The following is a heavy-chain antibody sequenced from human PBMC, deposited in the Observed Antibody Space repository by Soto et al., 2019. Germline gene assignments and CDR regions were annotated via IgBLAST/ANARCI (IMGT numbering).Heavy chain of an antibody. D-gene: IGHD3-22*01. CDR1: GFIVSSNY. Sequence: GGSLRLSCAASGFIVSSNYMTWVRQAPGQGLEWVSVLYSDGRTAYADSAKGRFTISRDISKNSVYLQMNSLRAEDTAVYYCARESADSSGYYQIDYWGQGTLVTVSS. CDR3: ARESADSSGYYQIDY. CDR2: LYSDGRT. J-gene: IGHJ4*02. V-gene: IGHV3-53*01.